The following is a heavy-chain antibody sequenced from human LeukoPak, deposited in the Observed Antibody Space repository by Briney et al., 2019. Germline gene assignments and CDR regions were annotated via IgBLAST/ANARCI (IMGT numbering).Heavy chain of an antibody. Sequence: GSLRLSCAASGFTFSSYEMNWVRQAPGKGLEWVSYISSSGSTIYYADSVKGRFTISRDNAKNSLYLHMNGLRAEDTAVYYCARRTRYCSSTSCYGAYAFDIWGQGTMVTVSS. J-gene: IGHJ3*02. CDR3: ARRTRYCSSTSCYGAYAFDI. CDR2: ISSSGSTI. V-gene: IGHV3-48*03. D-gene: IGHD2-2*01. CDR1: GFTFSSYE.